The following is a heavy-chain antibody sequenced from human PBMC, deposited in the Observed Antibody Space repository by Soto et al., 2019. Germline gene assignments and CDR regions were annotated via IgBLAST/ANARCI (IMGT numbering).Heavy chain of an antibody. J-gene: IGHJ4*02. V-gene: IGHV4-30-2*01. CDR1: GGSISSGGYS. Sequence: QLQLQESGSGLVKPSKTLSRTCAVSGGSISSGGYSWSWIRQPPGKGLGWIGYSYHSGSTYYNPSLKRRVTISVGRSKNQFSLKLSSVTASDKAVYYCARGAPVVNDYWGQGTLVTVSS. CDR3: ARGAPVVNDY. D-gene: IGHD3-22*01. CDR2: SYHSGST.